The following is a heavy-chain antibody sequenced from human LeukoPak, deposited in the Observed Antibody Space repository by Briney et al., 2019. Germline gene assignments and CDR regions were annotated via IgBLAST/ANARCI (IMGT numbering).Heavy chain of an antibody. J-gene: IGHJ4*02. CDR3: ARAWWGEGHFDS. Sequence: PGGSLRLSRAASRFTFSSHEMNWVRQAPGKGLEWVSYISSSGSTIYYADSVRGRFSISRDNAKNSLYLQMNSLRAEDTAVYYCARAWWGEGHFDSWGQGTLVTVSS. CDR2: ISSSGSTI. V-gene: IGHV3-48*03. D-gene: IGHD2-8*02. CDR1: RFTFSSHE.